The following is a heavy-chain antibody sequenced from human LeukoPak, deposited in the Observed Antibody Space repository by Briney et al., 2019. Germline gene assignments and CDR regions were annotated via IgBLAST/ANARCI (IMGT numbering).Heavy chain of an antibody. Sequence: GRSLRLSCAASGFTFSSYGMHWVCQAPGKGLEWVAVISYDGSNKYYADSVKGRFTISRDNSKNTLYLQMNSLRAEDTAVYYCAKVYYYDSSGYLRFDAFDIWGQGTMVTVSS. CDR1: GFTFSSYG. J-gene: IGHJ3*02. CDR2: ISYDGSNK. CDR3: AKVYYYDSSGYLRFDAFDI. D-gene: IGHD3-22*01. V-gene: IGHV3-30*18.